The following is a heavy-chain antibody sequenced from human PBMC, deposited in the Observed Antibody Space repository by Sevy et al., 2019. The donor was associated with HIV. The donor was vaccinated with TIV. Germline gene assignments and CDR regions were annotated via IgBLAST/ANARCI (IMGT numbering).Heavy chain of an antibody. Sequence: GGSLRLSCAASGFTFSSYAMHWVRQAPGKGLEWVAVISYDGSNKYYADSVKGRFTISRDNSKNTLYLQMNSLRAEDKDGACCARDGGYRGYDEGEGAFDLWGQGTMVTVSS. J-gene: IGHJ3*01. CDR2: ISYDGSNK. D-gene: IGHD5-12*01. CDR1: GFTFSSYA. CDR3: ARDGGYRGYDEGEGAFDL. V-gene: IGHV3-30*04.